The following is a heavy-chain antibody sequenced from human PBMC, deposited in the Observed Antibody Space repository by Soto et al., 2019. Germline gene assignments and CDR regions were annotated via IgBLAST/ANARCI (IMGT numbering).Heavy chain of an antibody. V-gene: IGHV4-39*01. Sequence: QLQLQESGPGLVKPSETLSLTCTVSGGSISSSRSYWGWIRQPPGKGLECIGSIYYSGSTYYSPSLQSRVTISVDTSKNQFSLKLSSVTAADTAVYYGARRGLVGATTFDYWGQGTLVTVSS. CDR2: IYYSGST. CDR3: ARRGLVGATTFDY. J-gene: IGHJ4*02. CDR1: GGSISSSRSY. D-gene: IGHD1-26*01.